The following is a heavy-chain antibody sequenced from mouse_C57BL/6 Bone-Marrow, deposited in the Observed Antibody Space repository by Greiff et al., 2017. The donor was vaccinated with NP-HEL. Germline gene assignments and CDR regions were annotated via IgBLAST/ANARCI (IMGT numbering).Heavy chain of an antibody. CDR3: ARAWGDGYPYAMDY. J-gene: IGHJ4*01. CDR1: GFTFSSYG. V-gene: IGHV5-6*01. Sequence: EVQGVESGGDLVKPGGSLKLSCAASGFTFSSYGMSWVRQTPDKRLEWVATLSRGDSCSYYPDSVKERFTISRDNAKNTLYLQMSSLKSEDTAMYYGARAWGDGYPYAMDYWGQGTSVTVSS. D-gene: IGHD2-3*01. CDR2: LSRGDSCS.